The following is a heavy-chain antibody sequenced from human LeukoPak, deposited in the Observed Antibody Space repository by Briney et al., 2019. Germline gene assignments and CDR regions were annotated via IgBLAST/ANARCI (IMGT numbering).Heavy chain of an antibody. CDR2: IDSDGSST. CDR3: ARAGGGTKLPDR. Sequence: RAGGSLTLSCAASGFTVSSFWMHSGHHVPGKGLVCVLRIDSDGSSTPYADYVKGRFTISRDNAKNTLCVQMNSPRAEDTAVYYCARAGGGTKLPDRWGQGTLVTVSS. D-gene: IGHD3-16*01. CDR1: GFTVSSFW. V-gene: IGHV3-74*01. J-gene: IGHJ5*02.